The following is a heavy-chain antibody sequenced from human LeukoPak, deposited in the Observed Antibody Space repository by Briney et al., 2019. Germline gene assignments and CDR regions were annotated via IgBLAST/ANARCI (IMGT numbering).Heavy chain of an antibody. CDR3: VGEDAHTYYFDF. J-gene: IGHJ4*02. V-gene: IGHV1-46*01. CDR1: GYTFTSAH. D-gene: IGHD2-2*01. Sequence: ASVKVSCKTSGYTFTSAHMHWVRQAPGQGLEWVGILKSTGDITVYAQKFQGRVTITRDTSTSTVFMELSSLTSEDTAMYFCVGEDAHTYYFDFWGPGTLVTVSS. CDR2: LKSTGDIT.